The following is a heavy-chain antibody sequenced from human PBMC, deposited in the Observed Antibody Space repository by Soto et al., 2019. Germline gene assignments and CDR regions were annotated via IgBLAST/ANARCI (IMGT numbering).Heavy chain of an antibody. D-gene: IGHD4-17*01. CDR2: ISYDGSNK. CDR1: GFTFSSYG. CDR3: AKESDYPDV. J-gene: IGHJ4*02. Sequence: QVQLVESGGGGVQPGRSLRLSCAASGFTFSSYGMHWVRQAPGKGLEWVAVISYDGSNKYYADSVKGRFTISRDNSKNTLYLQMNSLRAEDTAVYYCAKESDYPDVWGQGTLVTVSS. V-gene: IGHV3-30*18.